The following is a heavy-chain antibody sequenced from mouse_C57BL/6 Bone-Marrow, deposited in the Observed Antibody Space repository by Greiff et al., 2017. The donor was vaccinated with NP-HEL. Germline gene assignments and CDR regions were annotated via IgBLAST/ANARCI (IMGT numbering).Heavy chain of an antibody. J-gene: IGHJ2*01. V-gene: IGHV5-9-1*02. CDR3: TRDKGSTMSYYFDY. CDR1: GFTFSSYA. Sequence: EVKLEESGEGLVKPGGSLKLSCAASGFTFSSYAMSWVRQTPEKRLEWVAYISSGGDYIYYADTVKGRFTISRDNARNTLYLQMSSLKSEDTAMYYCTRDKGSTMSYYFDYWGQGTTLTVSS. D-gene: IGHD2-1*01. CDR2: ISSGGDYI.